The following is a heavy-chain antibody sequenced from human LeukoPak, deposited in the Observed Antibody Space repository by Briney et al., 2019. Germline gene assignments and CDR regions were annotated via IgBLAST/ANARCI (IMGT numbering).Heavy chain of an antibody. V-gene: IGHV4-34*01. Sequence: SETLSLTCAVYGGSFSGYYWSWIRQPPGKGLEWIREIKHSGSTNYNPSLKSRVTISVDTSKNQFSLKLGSVTAADTAVYYCARGTRVVVRGVIRDNWFDPWGQGTLVTVSS. CDR1: GGSFSGYY. J-gene: IGHJ5*02. CDR3: ARGTRVVVRGVIRDNWFDP. CDR2: IKHSGST. D-gene: IGHD3-10*01.